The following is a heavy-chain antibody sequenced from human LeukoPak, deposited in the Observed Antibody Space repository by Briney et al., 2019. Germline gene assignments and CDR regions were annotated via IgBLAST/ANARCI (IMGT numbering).Heavy chain of an antibody. Sequence: ASVKVSCKASGYTFTSYDINWVRQATGQGLEWMGWMNPNSGNTGYAQKFQGRVTMTRNTSISTAYMELSSLRSEDTAVYYCARGVRGRPPYYYYFDYWGQGTLVTVSS. CDR2: MNPNSGNT. CDR3: ARGVRGRPPYYYYFDY. CDR1: GYTFTSYD. D-gene: IGHD3-22*01. J-gene: IGHJ4*02. V-gene: IGHV1-8*01.